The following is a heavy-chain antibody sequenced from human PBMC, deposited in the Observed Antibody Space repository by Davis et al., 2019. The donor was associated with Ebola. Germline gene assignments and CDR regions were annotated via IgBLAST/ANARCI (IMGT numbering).Heavy chain of an antibody. V-gene: IGHV3-74*01. CDR3: ARGNRYCSGNTCANWLDP. Sequence: HTGGSLRLSCAASGFPFSSYWMHWVRQAPGKGLVWVSRINSDGSSTSYADSVKGRFTISRDNAKNTLYVQMNSLRAEDTAVYYCARGNRYCSGNTCANWLDPWGQGTLVTVSS. J-gene: IGHJ5*02. CDR2: INSDGSST. CDR1: GFPFSSYW. D-gene: IGHD2-15*01.